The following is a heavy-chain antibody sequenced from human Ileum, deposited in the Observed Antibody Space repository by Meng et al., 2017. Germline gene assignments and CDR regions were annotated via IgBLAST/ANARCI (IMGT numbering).Heavy chain of an antibody. CDR2: ISHSGSA. CDR1: SGSISSNTY. D-gene: IGHD4-23*01. CDR3: ARHGGYSQDF. Sequence: QGQVQAPGPGRVGPSGTRSLTCAVSSGSISSNTYWSWVRQPPGKGLEWIGQISHSGSAYYNPSLKSRVTMSVDKSKSQFSLMLTSVTAADTAIYYCARHGGYSQDFWGQGTLVTVSS. V-gene: IGHV4-4*02. J-gene: IGHJ4*02.